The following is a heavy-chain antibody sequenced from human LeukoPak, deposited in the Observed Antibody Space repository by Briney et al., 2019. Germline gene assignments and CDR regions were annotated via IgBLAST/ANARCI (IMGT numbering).Heavy chain of an antibody. V-gene: IGHV3-11*01. J-gene: IGHJ4*02. Sequence: GGSLRLSCAASGFKIDDYYMSWIHQAPGKGLEWVSHISLSGGTIHYADSVKGRFTVSRDNAKNSLYLQMNSLRAEDTAVYYCARDFPTITSWYYFDSWGQGALVVVSS. CDR1: GFKIDDYY. CDR2: ISLSGGTI. CDR3: ARDFPTITSWYYFDS. D-gene: IGHD2-2*01.